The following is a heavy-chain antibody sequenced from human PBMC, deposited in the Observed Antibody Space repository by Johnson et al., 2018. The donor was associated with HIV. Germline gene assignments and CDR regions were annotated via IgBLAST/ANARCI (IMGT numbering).Heavy chain of an antibody. CDR2: ISYDGSNK. CDR3: ARERRPWGPDAFDL. CDR1: GFTFSSYA. J-gene: IGHJ3*01. Sequence: QMQLVESGGGVVQPGRSLRLSCAASGFTFSSYAMHWVRQAPGKGLEWVAVISYDGSNKYYADSVKGRFTISRDNSKNTLYLQMNSLRSEDTAVYYCARERRPWGPDAFDLWGQGTMVTVSS. D-gene: IGHD3-16*01. V-gene: IGHV3-30*04.